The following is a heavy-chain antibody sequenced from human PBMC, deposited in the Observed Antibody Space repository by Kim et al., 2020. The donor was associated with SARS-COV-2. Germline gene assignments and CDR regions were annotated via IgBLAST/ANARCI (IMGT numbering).Heavy chain of an antibody. CDR2: IIPIFGTA. V-gene: IGHV1-69*13. CDR1: GDTFSSYA. J-gene: IGHJ5*02. CDR3: ARVGRSAVGYSGYDYWFDP. Sequence: SVKVSCKASGDTFSSYAISWVRQAPGQGLEWMGGIIPIFGTANYAQKFQGRVTITADESTSTAYMELSSLRSEDTAVYYCARVGRSAVGYSGYDYWFDPWGQGTLVTVSS. D-gene: IGHD5-12*01.